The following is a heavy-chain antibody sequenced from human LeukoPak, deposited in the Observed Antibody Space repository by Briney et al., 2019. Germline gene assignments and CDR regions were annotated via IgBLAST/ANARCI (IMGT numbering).Heavy chain of an antibody. CDR2: ISGNNDNP. Sequence: ASVKVSCKASGYTXSNFGISRVRQAPGQGLEWMGWISGNNDNPNYGQKFQGRLTVTTDSSTNTAYMELRNLRSDDTAVYYCARDGTSTDDYWGQGTLVTVSS. V-gene: IGHV1-18*01. D-gene: IGHD2-2*01. CDR1: GYTXSNFG. J-gene: IGHJ4*02. CDR3: ARDGTSTDDY.